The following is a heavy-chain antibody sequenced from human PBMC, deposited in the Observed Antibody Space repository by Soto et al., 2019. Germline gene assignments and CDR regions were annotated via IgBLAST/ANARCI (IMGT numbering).Heavy chain of an antibody. D-gene: IGHD3-22*01. Sequence: GASVKVSCKASGYSLRGNYIHWVRQTPGQGLEWMGWINPNSSGTVYAQKFQGRVTMTRDTSLTTVYMQLNRLTSDDSAVYSCARELIVGEPENYTMDVWGQGTTVTVSS. V-gene: IGHV1-2*02. CDR3: ARELIVGEPENYTMDV. CDR1: GYSLRGNY. CDR2: INPNSSGT. J-gene: IGHJ6*02.